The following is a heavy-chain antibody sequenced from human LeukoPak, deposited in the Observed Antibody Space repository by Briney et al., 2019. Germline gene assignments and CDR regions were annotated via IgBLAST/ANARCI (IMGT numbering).Heavy chain of an antibody. CDR1: GFKFDDYG. V-gene: IGHV3-20*04. J-gene: IGHJ5*02. CDR2: INWNGAWT. Sequence: GGSLRLSCAASGFKFDDYGMRWVRQAPGKGLAWVCDINWNGAWTGYADSVKGRFTISRDNAKDSLYLQMNSLRAEDRALYYCAGYYYDSSRGFDLWGQGTLVTVSA. D-gene: IGHD3-22*01. CDR3: AGYYYDSSRGFDL.